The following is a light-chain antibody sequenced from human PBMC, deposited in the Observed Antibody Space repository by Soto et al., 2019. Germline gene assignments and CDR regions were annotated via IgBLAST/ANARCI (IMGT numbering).Light chain of an antibody. CDR2: AAS. V-gene: IGKV1-39*01. CDR1: QSISSY. Sequence: DIQMTQSPSSLSASVGDRVTITCRASQSISSYLNWYQQKPGKAPKLLIYAASSLQGGVSSRFSGSGSGTDFTLTISSLQPEDFATYYCQQTTFGPGTKVDIK. CDR3: QQTT. J-gene: IGKJ3*01.